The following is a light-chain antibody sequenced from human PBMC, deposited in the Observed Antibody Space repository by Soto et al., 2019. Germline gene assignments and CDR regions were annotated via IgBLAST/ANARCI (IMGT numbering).Light chain of an antibody. CDR1: QRVRTS. V-gene: IGKV3-11*01. CDR3: QQRSSWPWT. J-gene: IGKJ1*01. CDR2: DAS. Sequence: EILLTQSPATLSLSPGERATLSCRASQRVRTSLAWYQQKPGQAPRLPIYDASTKATGNPGRFSGSGSGTDFTLTISNLEPEDFAVYYCQQRSSWPWTFGQGAKVEIK.